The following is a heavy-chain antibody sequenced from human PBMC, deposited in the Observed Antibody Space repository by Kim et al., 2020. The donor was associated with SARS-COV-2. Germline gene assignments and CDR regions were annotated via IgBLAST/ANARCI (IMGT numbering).Heavy chain of an antibody. CDR2: IIPIFGTA. J-gene: IGHJ6*02. CDR3: ARGWQDIVVVPAAMPPPYYYYGMDV. Sequence: SVKVSCKASGGTFSSYAISWVRQAPGQGLEWMGGIIPIFGTANYAQKFQGRVTITADESTSTAYMELSSLRSEDTAVYYCARGWQDIVVVPAAMPPPYYYYGMDVWGQGTTVTVSS. D-gene: IGHD2-2*01. CDR1: GGTFSSYA. V-gene: IGHV1-69*13.